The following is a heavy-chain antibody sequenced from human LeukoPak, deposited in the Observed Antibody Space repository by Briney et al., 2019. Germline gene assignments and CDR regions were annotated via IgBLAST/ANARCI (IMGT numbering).Heavy chain of an antibody. V-gene: IGHV3-30*02. CDR1: GFTFSNYG. CDR3: ARASCSGGSCLDY. CDR2: IRYDGSNK. Sequence: GGSLRLSCAASGFTFSNYGMHWVRQAPGRELEWVAFIRYDGSNKFYADSVKGRFTISRDNSKNTLYLQMNSLRAEDTAVYYCARASCSGGSCLDYWGQGTLVTVSS. D-gene: IGHD2-15*01. J-gene: IGHJ4*02.